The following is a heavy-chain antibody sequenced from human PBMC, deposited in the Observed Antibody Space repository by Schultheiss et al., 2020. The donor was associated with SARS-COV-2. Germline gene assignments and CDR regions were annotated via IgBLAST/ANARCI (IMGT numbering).Heavy chain of an antibody. Sequence: ASVKVSCKASGYTFSSYAMSWVRQAPGQRLEWMGWINPNSGGTNYAQKFQGRVTMTTDTSTSTAYMELSRLRSDDTAVYYCATGIAAAGTCGFDYWGQGTLVTVSS. D-gene: IGHD6-13*01. CDR3: ATGIAAAGTCGFDY. J-gene: IGHJ4*02. CDR1: GYTFSSYA. CDR2: INPNSGGT. V-gene: IGHV1-2*02.